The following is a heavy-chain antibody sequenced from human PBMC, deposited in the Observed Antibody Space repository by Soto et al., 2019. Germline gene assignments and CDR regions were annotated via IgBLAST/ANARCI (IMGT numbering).Heavy chain of an antibody. Sequence: GESLKISCQGSGYSFTSYWIGWVRQMPGKGLEWMGIIYPGDSDTRYSPSFQGQVTISADKSISTAYLQWSSLKASDTAMYYCARKELWFGEFSAFDIWGQGTMVTVSS. V-gene: IGHV5-51*01. D-gene: IGHD3-10*01. J-gene: IGHJ3*02. CDR2: IYPGDSDT. CDR3: ARKELWFGEFSAFDI. CDR1: GYSFTSYW.